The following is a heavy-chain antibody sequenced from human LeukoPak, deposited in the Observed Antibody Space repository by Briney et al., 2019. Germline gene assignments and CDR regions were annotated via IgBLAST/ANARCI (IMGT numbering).Heavy chain of an antibody. Sequence: GGSLRLSCAASGFTFSSYEMSWVRQAPGKGLEWISYISSRGNSRYHSDSVKGRFTISRDNAKNSLYLQMNSLRAEDTAVYYCARAPRGAKSMIDYWGQGTLVTVSS. CDR3: ARAPRGAKSMIDY. CDR2: ISSRGNSR. J-gene: IGHJ4*02. D-gene: IGHD2/OR15-2a*01. V-gene: IGHV3-48*03. CDR1: GFTFSSYE.